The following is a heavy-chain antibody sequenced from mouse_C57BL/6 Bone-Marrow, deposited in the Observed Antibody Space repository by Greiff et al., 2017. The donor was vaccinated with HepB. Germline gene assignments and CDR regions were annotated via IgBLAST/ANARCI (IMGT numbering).Heavy chain of an antibody. CDR1: GYTFTDYE. J-gene: IGHJ3*01. V-gene: IGHV1-15*01. CDR2: IDPETGDT. D-gene: IGHD1-1*01. Sequence: QVQLQQSGAELVRPGASVTLSCKASGYTFTDYEMHWVKQTPVHGLEWIGAIDPETGDTAYNQKFKGKAILTADKSSSTAYMELRSLTSEDSAVYYYTREGRTNYGSSPFAYWGQGTLVTVSA. CDR3: TREGRTNYGSSPFAY.